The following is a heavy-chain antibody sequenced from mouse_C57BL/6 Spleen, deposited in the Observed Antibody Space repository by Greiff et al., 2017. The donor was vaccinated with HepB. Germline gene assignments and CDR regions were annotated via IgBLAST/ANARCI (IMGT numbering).Heavy chain of an antibody. V-gene: IGHV1-82*01. Sequence: QVQLQQSGPELVKPGASVKISCKASGYAFSSSWMNWVKQRPGKGLEWIGRIYPGDGDTNYNGKFKGKATLTADKSSSTAYMQLSSLTSEDSAVYFCARSGEWPSFAYWGQGTLVTVSA. J-gene: IGHJ3*01. CDR2: IYPGDGDT. CDR1: GYAFSSSW. CDR3: ARSGEWPSFAY.